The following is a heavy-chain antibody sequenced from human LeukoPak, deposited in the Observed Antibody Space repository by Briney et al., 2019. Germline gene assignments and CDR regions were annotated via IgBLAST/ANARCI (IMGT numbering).Heavy chain of an antibody. Sequence: PGGSLRLSCAASGFTFSSYGMHWVRQAPGKGLEWVAVISYDGSNKYYADSVKGRFTISRDNSKNTLYLQMNSLRAEDTAVYYCAKAAPPRTTVTLFGYWGQGTLVTVSS. CDR2: ISYDGSNK. J-gene: IGHJ4*02. CDR3: AKAAPPRTTVTLFGY. V-gene: IGHV3-30*18. D-gene: IGHD4-17*01. CDR1: GFTFSSYG.